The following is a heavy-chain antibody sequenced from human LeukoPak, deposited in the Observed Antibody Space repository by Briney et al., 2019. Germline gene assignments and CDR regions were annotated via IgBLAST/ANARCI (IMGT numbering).Heavy chain of an antibody. CDR3: AKSNGYGLIDI. D-gene: IGHD3-10*01. V-gene: IGHV4-34*01. CDR2: TNHSGST. J-gene: IGHJ3*02. Sequence: PSETLSLTCAVYGGSFSGYYWSWIRQPPGKGLEWIGETNHSGSTNYNPSLKSRVTISVDTSKNQFSLRLNSVTAADTAVYYCAKSNGYGLIDIWGQGTMVTVSS. CDR1: GGSFSGYY.